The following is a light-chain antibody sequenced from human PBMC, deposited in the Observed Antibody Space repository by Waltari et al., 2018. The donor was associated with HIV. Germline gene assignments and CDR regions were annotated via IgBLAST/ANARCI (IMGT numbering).Light chain of an antibody. V-gene: IGLV3-21*01. CDR3: QVWDSTSDHPA. Sequence: YVMTQPSSLSVAPGETATISCGANNLGSQSVPWYQQRPGQAPVLVISDDSDRPSEIPERFAGSNSGNTATLTISGVEAGDEADYYCQVWDSTSDHPAFGGGTKLTVL. J-gene: IGLJ3*02. CDR1: NLGSQS. CDR2: DDS.